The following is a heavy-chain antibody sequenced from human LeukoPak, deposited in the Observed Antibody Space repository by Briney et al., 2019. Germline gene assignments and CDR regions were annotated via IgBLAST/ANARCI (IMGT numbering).Heavy chain of an antibody. V-gene: IGHV3-11*06. D-gene: IGHD5-24*01. Sequence: PGGSLRLSCAASGFTFSDYYMSWVRQAPGKGLEWVSYISGSSGYTKYADSVKGRFTISRDNAKNSLYLQVNSLRAEDTAVYYCARGDGNGYTSATQRLHWFDYWGQGTLVTVSS. CDR3: ARGDGNGYTSATQRLHWFDY. J-gene: IGHJ4*02. CDR2: ISGSSGYT. CDR1: GFTFSDYY.